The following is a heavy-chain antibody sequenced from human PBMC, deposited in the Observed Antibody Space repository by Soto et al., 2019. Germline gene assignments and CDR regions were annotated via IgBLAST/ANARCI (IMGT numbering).Heavy chain of an antibody. J-gene: IGHJ4*02. D-gene: IGHD2-15*01. V-gene: IGHV4-34*01. CDR3: ARGGGCSGGSCYPLGR. Sequence: QVQLQQWGAGLLKPSETLSLTCAVCGGSFSGNYWSWIRQPPGKGLERIGEINHSGSTNYNPSLKSRVIISVDTSKNQFSLKLSSVTAADTAVYYCARGGGCSGGSCYPLGRWGQGTLVTVSS. CDR2: INHSGST. CDR1: GGSFSGNY.